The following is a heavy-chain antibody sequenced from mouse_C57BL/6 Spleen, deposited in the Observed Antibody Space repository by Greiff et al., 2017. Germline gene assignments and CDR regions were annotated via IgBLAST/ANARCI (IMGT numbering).Heavy chain of an antibody. D-gene: IGHD2-10*02. CDR1: GFNIKDYY. CDR2: LDPDDGDT. CDR3: TQEVGMDYPYAMDY. V-gene: IGHV14-1*01. J-gene: IGHJ4*01. Sequence: EVQLQQSGAELVRPGASVKLSCTASGFNIKDYYMPWVKQRPEQGLAWIGRLDPDDGDTEYAPKFQGKATMTADTSSNTDYLQLSSLKSEDTTVYYCTQEVGMDYPYAMDYWGQGTSVTVSS.